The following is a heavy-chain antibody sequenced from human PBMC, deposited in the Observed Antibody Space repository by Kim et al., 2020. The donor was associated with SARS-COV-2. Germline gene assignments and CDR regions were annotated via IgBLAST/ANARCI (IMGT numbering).Heavy chain of an antibody. CDR3: ARGVTVTTIHYFDY. CDR1: GGPSSSYY. Sequence: SETLSLTCTVSGGPSSSYYWTWIRQPPGKGLEWIGYTYDTGSTNYNASLKSRVTISVDRSKNQFSLNLNSVTAADTAVYYCARGVTVTTIHYFDYWGQGT. J-gene: IGHJ4*02. CDR2: TYDTGST. D-gene: IGHD4-17*01. V-gene: IGHV4-59*01.